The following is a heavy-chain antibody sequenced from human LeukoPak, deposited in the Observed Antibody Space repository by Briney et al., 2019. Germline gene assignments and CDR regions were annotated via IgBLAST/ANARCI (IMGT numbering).Heavy chain of an antibody. CDR1: GFTVSSNS. CDR2: ISYDGSNK. V-gene: IGHV3-30*04. Sequence: PGGSLRLSCTVSGFTVSSNSMSWVRQAPGKGLEWVAVISYDGSNKYYADSVKGRFTISRDNSKNTLYLQMNSLRAEDTAVYYCARDHIQPFDYWGQGTLVTVSA. CDR3: ARDHIQPFDY. D-gene: IGHD1-1*01. J-gene: IGHJ4*02.